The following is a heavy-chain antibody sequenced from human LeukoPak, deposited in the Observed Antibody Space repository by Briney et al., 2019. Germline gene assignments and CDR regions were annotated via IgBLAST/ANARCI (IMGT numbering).Heavy chain of an antibody. CDR3: ARRYCSSTSCYEGADY. D-gene: IGHD2-2*01. CDR2: ISAYNGNT. Sequence: ASVKVSCKASGYTFTSYGISWVRQAPGQGLEWMGWISAYNGNTNYAQKLQGGVTMTTDTSTSTAYMELRSLRSDDTAVYYCARRYCSSTSCYEGADYWGQGTLVTVSS. J-gene: IGHJ4*02. CDR1: GYTFTSYG. V-gene: IGHV1-18*01.